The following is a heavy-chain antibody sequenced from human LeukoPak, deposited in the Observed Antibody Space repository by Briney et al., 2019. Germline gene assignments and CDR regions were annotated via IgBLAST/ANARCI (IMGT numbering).Heavy chain of an antibody. J-gene: IGHJ3*02. D-gene: IGHD3-22*01. CDR1: GGSISRDY. Sequence: SETLSLTCSVSGGSISRDYWSWIRQPPGKGLEWIGYISYSGSARYNPSFQSRVTISMEMSKTHFSLKLTSMTAADTAVYYCARLLNNDNSGDPDTFDMWGPGTMATVSS. CDR2: ISYSGSA. V-gene: IGHV4-59*08. CDR3: ARLLNNDNSGDPDTFDM.